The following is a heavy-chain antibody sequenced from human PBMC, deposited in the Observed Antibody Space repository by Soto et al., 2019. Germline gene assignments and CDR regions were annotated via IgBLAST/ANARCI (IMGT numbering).Heavy chain of an antibody. CDR3: ASGVGATSLSPPDI. V-gene: IGHV1-8*01. CDR2: MNPNSGNT. J-gene: IGHJ3*02. Sequence: ASVKVSCKASGYTFTSYDINWVRQATGQGLEWMGWMNPNSGNTNYAQKLQGRVTMTTDTSTSTAYMELRSLRSDDTAVYYCASGVGATSLSPPDIWGQGTMVTVSS. CDR1: GYTFTSYD. D-gene: IGHD1-26*01.